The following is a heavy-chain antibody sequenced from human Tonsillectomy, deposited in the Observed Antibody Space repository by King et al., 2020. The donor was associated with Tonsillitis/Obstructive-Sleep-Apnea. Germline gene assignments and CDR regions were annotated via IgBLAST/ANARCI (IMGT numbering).Heavy chain of an antibody. J-gene: IGHJ4*02. V-gene: IGHV7-4-1*02. CDR3: AKDLDEYSNGCDY. CDR2: INTNTGHP. Sequence: QLVQSGSELKKPVASVKVSCKASGYTFTIFSMNLGRQAPGQGLECVGWINTNTGHPTSAQGFTGGFVFSLDSPVSTAYLQITSLKAEDTAVYYCAKDLDEYSNGCDYWGQGTLVTVSS. D-gene: IGHD4-11*01. CDR1: GYTFTIFS.